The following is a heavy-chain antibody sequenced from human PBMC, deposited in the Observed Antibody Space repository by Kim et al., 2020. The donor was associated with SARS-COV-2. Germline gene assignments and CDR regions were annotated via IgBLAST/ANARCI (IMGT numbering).Heavy chain of an antibody. CDR3: ARDLGPLAYYYDSSGYYPA. Sequence: GRFTISRDDSKNSLYLQMNSLKTEDTAVYYCARDLGPLAYYYDSSGYYPAWGQGTLVTVSS. D-gene: IGHD3-22*01. V-gene: IGHV3-72*01. J-gene: IGHJ5*02.